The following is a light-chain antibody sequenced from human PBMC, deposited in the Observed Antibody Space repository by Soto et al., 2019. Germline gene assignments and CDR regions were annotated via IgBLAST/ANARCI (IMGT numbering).Light chain of an antibody. CDR2: AAS. J-gene: IGKJ1*01. CDR3: QQYYCYRRAGT. Sequence: AIRMTQSPSSLSASTGDRVTITCRASQGISSYLAWYQQKPGKAPKLLIYAASPLQSGVPSTFSVSGSGTDITLTISCRRLEDYATYDCQQYYCYRRAGTFGQGTKVEIK. CDR1: QGISSY. V-gene: IGKV1-8*01.